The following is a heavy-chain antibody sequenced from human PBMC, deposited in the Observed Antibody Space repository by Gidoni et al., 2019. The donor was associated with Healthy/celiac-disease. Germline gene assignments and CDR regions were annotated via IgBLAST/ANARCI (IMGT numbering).Heavy chain of an antibody. V-gene: IGHV3-33*01. D-gene: IGHD2-21*02. CDR3: ARDGGDNYFDY. CDR1: GFTFSSYG. Sequence: QVQLVESGGGVVQPGRSLRLSCAASGFTFSSYGMHWVRQAPGKGLEWVAVIWYDGSNKYYADSVKGRFTISRDNSKNTLYLQMNSLRAEDTAVYYCARDGGDNYFDYWGQGTLVTVSS. CDR2: IWYDGSNK. J-gene: IGHJ4*02.